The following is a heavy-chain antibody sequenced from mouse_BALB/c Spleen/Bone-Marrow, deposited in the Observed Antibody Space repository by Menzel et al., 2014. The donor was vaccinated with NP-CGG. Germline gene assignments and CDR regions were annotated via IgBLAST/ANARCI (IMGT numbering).Heavy chain of an antibody. CDR3: ARERQLGLRFYYFDY. J-gene: IGHJ2*01. CDR2: IYPGSGNT. D-gene: IGHD3-2*01. V-gene: IGHV1-84*02. CDR1: GYTFTDYY. Sequence: VQVVESGPELVKPGASVKISCKASGYTFTDYYINWVKQKPGQGLEWIGWIYPGSGNTKYNEKFKGKATLTVDTSSSTAYMQLSSLTSEDTAVYFCARERQLGLRFYYFDYWGQGTTLTVSS.